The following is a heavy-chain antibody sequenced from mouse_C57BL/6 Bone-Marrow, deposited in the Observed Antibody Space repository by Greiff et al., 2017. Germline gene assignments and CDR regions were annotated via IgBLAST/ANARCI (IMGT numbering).Heavy chain of an antibody. D-gene: IGHD1-1*01. CDR3: ARRGCSSYWYFDV. Sequence: VQLQQSGAELVKPGASVKFSCKASGYDFSSYWMNWVKQRPGKGLEWIGQIYPGDGDTNYNGKFKGKATLTADKSSSTAYMQLSSLTSEDSEVYVGARRGCSSYWYFDVWGTGTTATVSA. V-gene: IGHV1-80*01. J-gene: IGHJ1*03. CDR1: GYDFSSYW. CDR2: IYPGDGDT.